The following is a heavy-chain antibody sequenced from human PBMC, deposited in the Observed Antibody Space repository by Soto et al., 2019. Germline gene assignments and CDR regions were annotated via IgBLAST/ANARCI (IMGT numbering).Heavy chain of an antibody. J-gene: IGHJ2*01. Sequence: GASVKVSCKASGYTFTIYTMHWVRQAPGQRLEWMGWINAGNGNTKYSQKFQDRVTITRDTSATTAYMELSSLRSEDTAVYYCARAAVAGTQYNWYFDLWGRGTLVTVSS. D-gene: IGHD6-19*01. CDR3: ARAAVAGTQYNWYFDL. CDR2: INAGNGNT. CDR1: GYTFTIYT. V-gene: IGHV1-3*01.